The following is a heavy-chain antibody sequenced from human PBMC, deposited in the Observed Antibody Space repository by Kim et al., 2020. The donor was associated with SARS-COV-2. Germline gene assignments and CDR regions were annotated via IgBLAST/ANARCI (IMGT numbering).Heavy chain of an antibody. CDR1: GFTFSSYA. CDR2: ISYDGSNK. Sequence: GGSLRLSCAASGFTFSSYAMHWVRQAPGKGLEWVAVISYDGSNKYYADSVKGRFTISRDNSKNTLYLQMNSLRAEDTAVYYCARDQHCSGGSCYTDAFDIWGQGTMVTVSS. J-gene: IGHJ3*02. V-gene: IGHV3-30-3*01. CDR3: ARDQHCSGGSCYTDAFDI. D-gene: IGHD2-15*01.